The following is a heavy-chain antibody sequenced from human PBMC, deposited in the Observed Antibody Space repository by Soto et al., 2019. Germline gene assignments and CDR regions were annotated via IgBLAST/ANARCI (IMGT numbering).Heavy chain of an antibody. CDR2: VYYSGSS. CDR3: ASRGGDGFSFHY. CDR1: GGSISSYS. J-gene: IGHJ4*02. Sequence: QVQLQESGPGLVKPSETLSLTCTVSGGSISSYSWNWIRQPPGKGLEWIGYVYYSGSSSYNPPLKSRVTMSVDTSQKQVSLNRSSVTAAGTAVYYCASRGGDGFSFHYWGQGTLVTVSS. D-gene: IGHD2-21*01. V-gene: IGHV4-59*08.